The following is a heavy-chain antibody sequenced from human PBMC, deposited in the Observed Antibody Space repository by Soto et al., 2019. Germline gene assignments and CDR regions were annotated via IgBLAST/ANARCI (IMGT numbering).Heavy chain of an antibody. CDR3: VRSSSDWDGNDAFDI. V-gene: IGHV3-74*01. CDR1: GFTFTSYW. CDR2: NNADGSGT. D-gene: IGHD3-22*01. Sequence: EVQLVESGGGLVQPGGSLRLSCAASGFTFTSYWMHWVRQAPGKGLVWVSRNNADGSGTTYADSVKGRFTISRDNAKNTVDLQMNSLRAEDTAVYYCVRSSSDWDGNDAFDIWGQGTMVTVSS. J-gene: IGHJ3*02.